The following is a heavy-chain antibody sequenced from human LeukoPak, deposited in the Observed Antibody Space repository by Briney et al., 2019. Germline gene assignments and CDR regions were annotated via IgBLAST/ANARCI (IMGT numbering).Heavy chain of an antibody. Sequence: PGGSLRLSCVVSGFTFSSYAMSWVRQAPGKGLEWVSGISGSGGSTYYADSVKGRFTISRDNAKNSLYLQMNTLRAEDTAVYYCARGSDTAMVLFYYFDYWGQGTLVTVSS. CDR1: GFTFSSYA. J-gene: IGHJ4*02. D-gene: IGHD5-18*01. CDR2: ISGSGGST. CDR3: ARGSDTAMVLFYYFDY. V-gene: IGHV3-23*01.